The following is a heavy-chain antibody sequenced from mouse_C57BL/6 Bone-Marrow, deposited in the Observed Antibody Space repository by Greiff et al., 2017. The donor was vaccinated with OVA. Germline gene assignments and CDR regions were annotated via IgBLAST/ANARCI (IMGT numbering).Heavy chain of an antibody. Sequence: EVQLQQSGPELVKPGASVKIPCKASGYTFTDYNMDWVKQSHGKRLEWIGDINPNNGGTIYNQKFKGKATLTVDKSSSTAYMELRSLTSEDTAVYYGACYYGSSYGCAYWGQGTLVTVSA. CDR1: GYTFTDYN. J-gene: IGHJ3*01. V-gene: IGHV1-18*01. CDR3: ACYYGSSYGCAY. CDR2: INPNNGGT. D-gene: IGHD1-1*01.